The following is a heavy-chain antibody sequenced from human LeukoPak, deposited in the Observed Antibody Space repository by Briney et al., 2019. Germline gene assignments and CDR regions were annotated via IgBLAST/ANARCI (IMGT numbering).Heavy chain of an antibody. D-gene: IGHD3-10*01. Sequence: ASVKVSCKASGYTFTSYAISWVRQAPGQGLEWMGRISTYNANTNYAQNLQGRVTMTTDTSTSTAYMELRSLRSDDTAVYYCARDDKGSWFDPWGQGTLVTVSS. J-gene: IGHJ5*02. CDR3: ARDDKGSWFDP. V-gene: IGHV1-18*01. CDR2: ISTYNANT. CDR1: GYTFTSYA.